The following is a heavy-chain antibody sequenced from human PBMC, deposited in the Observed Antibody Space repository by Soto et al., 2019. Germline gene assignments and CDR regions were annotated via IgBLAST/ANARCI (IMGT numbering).Heavy chain of an antibody. CDR3: ARYSLELGFGEFYWFDP. D-gene: IGHD3-10*01. CDR2: IYYSGST. V-gene: IGHV4-39*01. CDR1: GCSISSSSYY. Sequence: PSETLSLTCTVSGCSISSSSYYWCWIRQPPGKGLEWIGSIYYSGSTYYNPSLKSRVTISVDTSKNQFSLKLSSVTAADTAVYYCARYSLELGFGEFYWFDPWGQGTLVIVAS. J-gene: IGHJ5*02.